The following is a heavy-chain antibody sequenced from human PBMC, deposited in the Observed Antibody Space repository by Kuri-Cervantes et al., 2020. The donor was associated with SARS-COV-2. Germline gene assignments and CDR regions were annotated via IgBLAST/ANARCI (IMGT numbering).Heavy chain of an antibody. V-gene: IGHV3-30-3*01. CDR2: ISYDGSNK. D-gene: IGHD1-26*01. CDR3: ARDRSGSYHGPFDY. CDR1: GFTFSSYA. Sequence: GGSLRLSCAASGFTFSSYAMHWVRQAPGKGLEWVAVISYDGSNKYYADSVKGRFTISRDNSKNTLYLQMNSLRAEDTAVYYCARDRSGSYHGPFDYWGQGTLVTVSS. J-gene: IGHJ4*02.